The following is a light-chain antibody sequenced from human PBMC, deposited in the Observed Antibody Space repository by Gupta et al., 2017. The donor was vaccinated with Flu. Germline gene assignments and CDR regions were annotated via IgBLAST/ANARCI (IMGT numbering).Light chain of an antibody. J-gene: IGLJ3*02. CDR2: DVS. CDR1: SSDVGSYNY. Sequence: QSALTQPRSVSGSPGQSVTISCTGTSSDVGSYNYVSWYHQRPGKAPKFIISDVSKRPSGVPDRFSGSKSGDTASLSISGLQAEDEADYYCCSYAGSYTWVFGGGTQLTVL. V-gene: IGLV2-11*01. CDR3: CSYAGSYTWV.